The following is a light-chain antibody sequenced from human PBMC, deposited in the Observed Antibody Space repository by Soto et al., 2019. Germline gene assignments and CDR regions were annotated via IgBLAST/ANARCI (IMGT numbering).Light chain of an antibody. Sequence: ELVMTQSPGTLSVSPGKGASSSCMASQTVSNNLAWYQQKPGQAPRLLIYGASTRATGIPARFSGSGSGTEFTLTISSLQPEDFATYYCQQYDSYPLTFGGGSKVDI. CDR1: QTVSNN. CDR3: QQYDSYPLT. V-gene: IGKV3-15*01. CDR2: GAS. J-gene: IGKJ4*01.